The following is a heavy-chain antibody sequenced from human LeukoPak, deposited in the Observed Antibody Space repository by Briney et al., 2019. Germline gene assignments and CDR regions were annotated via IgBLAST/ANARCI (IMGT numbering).Heavy chain of an antibody. CDR1: GFTFSSYG. Sequence: PGGSLRLSCAASGFTFSSYGMHWVRQAPGKGPEWVAVIWYDGSNKYYADSVKGRFTISRDNSKNTLYLQMNSLRAEDTAVYYCARNRGYSGRDYFDYWGQGTLVTVSS. CDR2: IWYDGSNK. V-gene: IGHV3-33*01. CDR3: ARNRGYSGRDYFDY. J-gene: IGHJ4*02. D-gene: IGHD5-12*01.